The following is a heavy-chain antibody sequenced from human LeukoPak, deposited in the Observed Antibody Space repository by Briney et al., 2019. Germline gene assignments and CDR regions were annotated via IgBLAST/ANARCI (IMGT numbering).Heavy chain of an antibody. Sequence: GGSLRLSCAASGFTFSSYSMNWVRQAPGKGLEWVSYISSSSSTIYYADSVKGRFTISRDNAKNSLYLQMNSLRAEDTAVYYCARDGETYCTNGVCHHHYYYYYMDVWGKGTTVTVSS. V-gene: IGHV3-48*04. J-gene: IGHJ6*03. D-gene: IGHD2-8*01. CDR3: ARDGETYCTNGVCHHHYYYYYMDV. CDR2: ISSSSSTI. CDR1: GFTFSSYS.